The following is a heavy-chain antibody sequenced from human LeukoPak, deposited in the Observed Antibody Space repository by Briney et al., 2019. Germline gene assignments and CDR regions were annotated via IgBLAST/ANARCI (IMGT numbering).Heavy chain of an antibody. CDR2: IYPGDSDT. D-gene: IGHD3-22*01. CDR3: ARRYDSSGVGDY. CDR1: GYNFTTYW. J-gene: IGHJ4*02. Sequence: GESLKISCKGSGYNFTTYWITWVRQMPGKGLEWMGIIYPGDSDTRYSPSFQGQVTISADKSISTAYLQWSSLKASDTAMYYCARRYDSSGVGDYWGQGTLVTVSS. V-gene: IGHV5-51*01.